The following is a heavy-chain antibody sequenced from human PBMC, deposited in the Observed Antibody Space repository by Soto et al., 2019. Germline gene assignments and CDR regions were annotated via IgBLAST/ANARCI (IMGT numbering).Heavy chain of an antibody. CDR1: GFTFSDYY. CDR3: AVTTGTTPFYYYYGMDV. V-gene: IGHV3-11*01. Sequence: GGSLRLSCAASGFTFSDYYMSWIRQAPGKGLEWVSYISSSGSTIYYADSVKGRFTISRGNAKNSLYLQMNSLRAEDTAVYYCAVTTGTTPFYYYYGMDVWGQGTTVTVSS. J-gene: IGHJ6*02. CDR2: ISSSGSTI. D-gene: IGHD1-1*01.